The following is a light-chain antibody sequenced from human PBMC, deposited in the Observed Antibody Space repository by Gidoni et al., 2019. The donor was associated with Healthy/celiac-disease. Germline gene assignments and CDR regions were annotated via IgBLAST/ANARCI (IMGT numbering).Light chain of an antibody. CDR2: AAS. J-gene: IGKJ4*01. V-gene: IGKV1-9*01. Sequence: IQLTQSPSSLSASVGDRVTITCRASQGISSYLAWYQQKPGKAPKLLIYAASTLQSGVPSRFSGSGSGTDVTLTISSLQPEDVATYYCQQLNSYPRPFGGGTKVEIK. CDR1: QGISSY. CDR3: QQLNSYPRP.